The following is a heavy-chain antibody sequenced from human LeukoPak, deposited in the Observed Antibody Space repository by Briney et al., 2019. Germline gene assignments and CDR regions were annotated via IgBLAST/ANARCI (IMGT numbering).Heavy chain of an antibody. J-gene: IGHJ4*02. CDR1: GFTFSSYA. D-gene: IGHD2-15*01. CDR3: AKFAQRYCSGGSCHPFDY. CDR2: ISYDGSNK. Sequence: GGSLRLSCATSGFTFSSYAVHWVRQAPGKGLEWVAVISYDGSNKYYADSVKGRFTISRDNSKNTVYLQMSSLRAEDTAVYYCAKFAQRYCSGGSCHPFDYWGQGTLVTVSS. V-gene: IGHV3-30*04.